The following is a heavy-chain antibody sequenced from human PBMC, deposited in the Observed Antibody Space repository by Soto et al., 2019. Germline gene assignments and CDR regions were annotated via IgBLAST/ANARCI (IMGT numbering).Heavy chain of an antibody. CDR1: GGSISSGGYS. V-gene: IGHV4-30-2*01. CDR3: DSQAYSSSWFDT. Sequence: SETLSLTCAVSGGSISSGGYSWSWIRQPPGKGLEWIGYIYHSGSTYYNPSLKSRVTISVDRSKNQFSLKLSSVTAADTAVYYCDSQAYSSSWFDTRGQGTLVTVSS. CDR2: IYHSGST. D-gene: IGHD6-13*01. J-gene: IGHJ5*02.